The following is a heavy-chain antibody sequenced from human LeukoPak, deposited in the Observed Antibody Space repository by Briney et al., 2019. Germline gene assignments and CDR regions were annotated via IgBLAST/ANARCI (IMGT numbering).Heavy chain of an antibody. CDR2: IYYSGST. Sequence: SETLSLTCTVSGGSISSYYWSWIRQPPGKGLEWIGYIYYSGSTNYNPSLKSRVTISVDTSKNQFSLKLSSVTAADTAVYYCARDQRLYAFDYWGQGTLVTVSS. CDR1: GGSISSYY. J-gene: IGHJ4*02. CDR3: ARDQRLYAFDY. D-gene: IGHD3-16*01. V-gene: IGHV4-59*12.